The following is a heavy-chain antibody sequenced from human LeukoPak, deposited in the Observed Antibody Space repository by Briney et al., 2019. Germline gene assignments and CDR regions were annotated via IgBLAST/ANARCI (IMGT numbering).Heavy chain of an antibody. CDR3: ARGPVRTHGMDV. CDR2: KNPNSGRT. Sequence: GASVKVSCKASGYTFSSYDINWVRQATGQGLEWMGWKNPNSGRTGFAQKFQGRLTKTTDTSISTAYMELSSLTSEDTAVYYCARGPVRTHGMDVWGQGTTVTVSS. CDR1: GYTFSSYD. J-gene: IGHJ6*02. V-gene: IGHV1-8*01.